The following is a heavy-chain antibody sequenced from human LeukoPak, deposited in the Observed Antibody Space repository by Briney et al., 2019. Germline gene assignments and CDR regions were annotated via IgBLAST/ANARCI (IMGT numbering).Heavy chain of an antibody. CDR3: ARGVEAFDI. V-gene: IGHV3-53*01. J-gene: IGHJ3*02. CDR2: IYSGGST. Sequence: GGSLRLSCAASAFSFSDYYMSWNRQVPGKGLEWVSVIYSGGSTYYADSVKGRFTISRDNSKNTLYLQMNSLRAEDTAVYYCARGVEAFDIWGQGTMVTVSS. CDR1: AFSFSDYY.